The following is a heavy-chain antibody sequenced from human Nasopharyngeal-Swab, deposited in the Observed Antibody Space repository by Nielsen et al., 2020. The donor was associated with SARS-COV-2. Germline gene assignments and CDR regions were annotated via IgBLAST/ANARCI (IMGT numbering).Heavy chain of an antibody. Sequence: WIRQPPGKGLEWIGYIYYSGSTNYNPSLKSRVTISVDTSKNQFSLKLSSVTAADTAVYYCARVVSGSRGDYYYGMDVWGQGTTVTVSS. J-gene: IGHJ6*02. CDR2: IYYSGST. D-gene: IGHD6-13*01. CDR3: ARVVSGSRGDYYYGMDV. V-gene: IGHV4-59*01.